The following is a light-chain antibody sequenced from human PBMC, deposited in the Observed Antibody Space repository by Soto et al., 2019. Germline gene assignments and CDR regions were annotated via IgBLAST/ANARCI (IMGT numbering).Light chain of an antibody. CDR2: RNX. CDR3: AAWDDSLSVL. CDR1: SSNIGSNY. Sequence: QSVLTQPPSASGTPGQRVTISCSGSSSNIGSNYVYWYQQLPGTAPKLLIYRNXXRPSGVPDRFSGSKSGTSASLAISGLXXXXXXXYYCAAWDDSLSVLFGGGTKLTVL. J-gene: IGLJ2*01. V-gene: IGLV1-47*01.